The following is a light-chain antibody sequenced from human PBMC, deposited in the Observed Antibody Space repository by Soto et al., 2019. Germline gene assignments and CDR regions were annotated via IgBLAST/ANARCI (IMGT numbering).Light chain of an antibody. V-gene: IGKV3-15*01. Sequence: ELVMSQSPATLSVSPGERATLSCRASQSVRNNVAWYQHKPGQAPRLLIYEASTRATGVPVRFSGGGSGTEFTLTISSLQSEDFAVYYCQQYNNYMYTFGQGTKLEIK. CDR3: QQYNNYMYT. CDR2: EAS. J-gene: IGKJ2*01. CDR1: QSVRNN.